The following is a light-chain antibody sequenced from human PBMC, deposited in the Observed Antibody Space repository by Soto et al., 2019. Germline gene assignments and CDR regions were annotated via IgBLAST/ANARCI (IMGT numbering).Light chain of an antibody. V-gene: IGKV1-39*01. Sequence: DILMTQSPSSLSASVGDRVTITCRASQTISTHLNWYQQKPGKAPKLLIYAASTLQSGVPSRFSGSGSGTDFTLTISSLQPEDFATYYCQQSLTIPYTFGQGTKLEIK. CDR3: QQSLTIPYT. CDR1: QTISTH. CDR2: AAS. J-gene: IGKJ2*01.